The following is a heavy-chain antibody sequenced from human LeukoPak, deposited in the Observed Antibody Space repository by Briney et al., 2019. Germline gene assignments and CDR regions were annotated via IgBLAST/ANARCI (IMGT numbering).Heavy chain of an antibody. D-gene: IGHD3-22*01. CDR1: GFTFDDYA. V-gene: IGHV3-9*01. J-gene: IGHJ4*02. Sequence: PGGSLRLSCAASGFTFDDYAMHWVRQAPGKGLEWVSGISWNSGSIGYADSVKGRFTISRDNAKNSLYLQMNSLRAEDTALYYCAKEPLNYYDSSGYFDYWGQGTLVTVPS. CDR3: AKEPLNYYDSSGYFDY. CDR2: ISWNSGSI.